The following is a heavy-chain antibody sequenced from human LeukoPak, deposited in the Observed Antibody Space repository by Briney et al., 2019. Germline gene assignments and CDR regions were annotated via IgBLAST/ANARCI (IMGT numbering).Heavy chain of an antibody. CDR2: TYYGSKWNN. CDR1: GDSVSSNSAA. CDR3: ARGVVGPKYFGY. D-gene: IGHD1-26*01. Sequence: SQTLSLTCAISGDSVSSNSAAWNWIRQSPSRGLEWLGRTYYGSKWNNDYAVSVKSRITINPDTSKNQFSLHLNSVTPEDTAVYYCARGVVGPKYFGYWGQGTLVTVSS. J-gene: IGHJ4*02. V-gene: IGHV6-1*01.